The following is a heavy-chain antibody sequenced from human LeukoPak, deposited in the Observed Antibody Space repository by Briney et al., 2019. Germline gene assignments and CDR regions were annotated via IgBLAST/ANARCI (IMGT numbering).Heavy chain of an antibody. V-gene: IGHV4-59*08. D-gene: IGHD5-12*01. CDR3: ARHEGGYTWYLGL. CDR1: GGSISSYY. Sequence: SETLSLTCTVSGGSISSYYWSWSRQSPGKGLEWIGYIYYSGSTNYNPSLKSRVTISVDTSKNQFSLKLSSVTAADTAVYYCARHEGGYTWYLGLWGRGTLVTVSS. J-gene: IGHJ2*01. CDR2: IYYSGST.